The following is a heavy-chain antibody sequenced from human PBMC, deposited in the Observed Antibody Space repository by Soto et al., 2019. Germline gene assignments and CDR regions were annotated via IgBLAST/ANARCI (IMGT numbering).Heavy chain of an antibody. D-gene: IGHD7-27*01. CDR3: ARISTGDTDDY. CDR2: IYSGGST. CDR1: GFTVSSNY. Sequence: EVQLVESGGGLVQPGGSLRLSCAASGFTVSSNYMSWVRQAPGKGLEWVSVIYSGGSTYYADSVKGRFTISRDNSKNTLYPQMNSLRAEDTAVYYCARISTGDTDDYWGQGTLVTVSS. V-gene: IGHV3-66*01. J-gene: IGHJ4*02.